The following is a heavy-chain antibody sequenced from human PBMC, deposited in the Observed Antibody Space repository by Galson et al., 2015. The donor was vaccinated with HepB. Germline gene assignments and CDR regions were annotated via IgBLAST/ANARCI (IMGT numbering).Heavy chain of an antibody. CDR3: ARSYYDNVWGSQPFDY. J-gene: IGHJ4*02. V-gene: IGHV3-30*03. CDR2: ISYDGSDK. D-gene: IGHD3-16*01. CDR1: GFTFSTYD. Sequence: SLRLSCAASGFTFSTYDMHWVRQAPGKGLEWVAVISYDGSDKYYADSVKGRFTISRDNSKNTLYLQMNSLRAEDRAVYYCARSYYDNVWGSQPFDYWGQGTLVTVSS.